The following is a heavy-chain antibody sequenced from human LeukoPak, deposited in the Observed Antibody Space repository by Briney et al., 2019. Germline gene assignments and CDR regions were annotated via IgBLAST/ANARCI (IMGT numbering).Heavy chain of an antibody. J-gene: IGHJ4*02. CDR3: ARPISSQGYFGVVID. V-gene: IGHV4-38-2*01. CDR1: GYSISSGYY. CDR2: IYHSGST. D-gene: IGHD3-3*01. Sequence: SETLSLICAVSGYSISSGYYWGWIRQPPGKGLEWIGSIYHSGSTYYNPSLKSRVTISVDTSKNQFSLKLSSVTAADTAVYYCARPISSQGYFGVVIDWGQGTLVTVSS.